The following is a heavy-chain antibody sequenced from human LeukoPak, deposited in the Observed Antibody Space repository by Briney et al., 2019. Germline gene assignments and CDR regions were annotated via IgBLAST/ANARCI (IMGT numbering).Heavy chain of an antibody. CDR1: GYRFSSYG. J-gene: IGHJ4*02. Sequence: ASVKVSCKTAGYRFSSYGITWVRQAPGQGLEWMGWKSAYGHTKLARNLQARVTVTIDTSTPTAYMELRSLSSDDTAVYFCARETASGYLGFDFWGQGTLITVSS. D-gene: IGHD3-3*01. CDR3: ARETASGYLGFDF. CDR2: KSAYGHT. V-gene: IGHV1-18*01.